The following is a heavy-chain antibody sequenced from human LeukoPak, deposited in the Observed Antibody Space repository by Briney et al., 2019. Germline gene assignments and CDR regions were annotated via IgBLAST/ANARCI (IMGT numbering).Heavy chain of an antibody. V-gene: IGHV1-69*04. CDR1: GGTFSSYA. J-gene: IGHJ5*02. CDR2: IIPILGIA. Sequence: SVKVSCKASGGTFSSYAISWVRQAPGQGLEWMGRIIPILGIANYAQKFQGRVTITADKSASTAYMELSSLRSEDTAVYYCAREGAPGYSISWFDPWGQGTLVTVSS. D-gene: IGHD6-13*01. CDR3: AREGAPGYSISWFDP.